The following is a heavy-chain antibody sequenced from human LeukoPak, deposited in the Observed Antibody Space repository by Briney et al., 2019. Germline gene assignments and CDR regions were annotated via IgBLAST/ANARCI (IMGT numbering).Heavy chain of an antibody. CDR3: AKDLYYYESSGYWNFDY. V-gene: IGHV3-23*01. CDR1: GFTFSSYA. CDR2: ISGSGGST. Sequence: GGSLRLSCAVSGFTFSSYAMSWVRQAPGKGLEWVSAISGSGGSTYYADSVKGRFTFSRDNSKNTLYLQMNSLRVEDTAVYYCAKDLYYYESSGYWNFDYWGQGTLVTVSS. J-gene: IGHJ4*02. D-gene: IGHD3-22*01.